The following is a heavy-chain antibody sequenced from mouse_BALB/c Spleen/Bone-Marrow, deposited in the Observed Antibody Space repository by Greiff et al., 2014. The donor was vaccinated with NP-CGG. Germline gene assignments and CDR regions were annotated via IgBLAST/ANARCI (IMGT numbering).Heavy chain of an antibody. J-gene: IGHJ1*01. CDR2: IWAGGST. Sequence: QVQLQQPGPGLAAPSQSLSITCTVSGFSLTSYGVHWVRQPPGKGLEWLGVIWAGGSTNYNSALMSRLSISKDNSKSQVFLKMNSLQTDDTAMYYCARVTGTDWYFDVWGAGTTVTVSS. D-gene: IGHD4-1*01. V-gene: IGHV2-9*02. CDR3: ARVTGTDWYFDV. CDR1: GFSLTSYG.